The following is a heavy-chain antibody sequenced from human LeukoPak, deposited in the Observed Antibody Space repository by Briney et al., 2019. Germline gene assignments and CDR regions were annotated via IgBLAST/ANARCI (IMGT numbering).Heavy chain of an antibody. CDR3: VRYASGSSGAFDY. CDR1: GGSISSSSFY. CDR2: IYYIGTT. Sequence: PSETMSLTCTVSGGSISSSSFYWGWIRQPPGKGLEWIGIIYYIGTTYYNPSLESRVTISVDTSKNQFSLKLSSVTAADTAVYYCVRYASGSSGAFDYWGQGVLVTVSS. J-gene: IGHJ4*02. V-gene: IGHV4-39*07. D-gene: IGHD5-12*01.